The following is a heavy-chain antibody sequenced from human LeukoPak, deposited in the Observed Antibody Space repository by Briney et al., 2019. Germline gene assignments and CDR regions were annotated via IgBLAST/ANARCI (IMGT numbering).Heavy chain of an antibody. CDR1: GFTFSRYA. J-gene: IGHJ6*04. V-gene: IGHV3-23*01. CDR2: ISGSGGST. Sequence: GGSLRLSCAASGFTFSRYAMSWVRQAPGKGLEWVSAISGSGGSTYYADSVKGRFTISRDNSKNTLYLQMNSLRAEDTAVYYCAKCVDDFYYYGMDVWGKGTTVTVSS. CDR3: AKCVDDFYYYGMDV.